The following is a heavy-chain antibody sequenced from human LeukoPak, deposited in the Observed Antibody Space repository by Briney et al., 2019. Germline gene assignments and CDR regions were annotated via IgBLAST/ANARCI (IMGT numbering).Heavy chain of an antibody. Sequence: GASVKVSCKASGYTFTGYYMHWVRQAPGQGLEWMGWINPNSGGTNYAQKLQGRVTMTTDTSTSTAYMELRSLRSDDTAVYYCARVLSYSGSYLSYWGQGTLVTVSS. J-gene: IGHJ4*02. CDR2: INPNSGGT. D-gene: IGHD1-26*01. CDR1: GYTFTGYY. CDR3: ARVLSYSGSYLSY. V-gene: IGHV1-2*02.